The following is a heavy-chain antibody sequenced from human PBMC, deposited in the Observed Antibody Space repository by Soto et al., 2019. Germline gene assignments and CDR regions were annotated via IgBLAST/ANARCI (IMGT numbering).Heavy chain of an antibody. CDR3: VCFLKSIGRDNDAFDI. CDR2: IDTYGSAT. V-gene: IGHV3-74*01. J-gene: IGHJ3*02. CDR1: GFSLSVYW. D-gene: IGHD3-3*02. Sequence: GGSLRLSCAASGFSLSVYWMHWVRQAPGKGLAWVSRIDTYGSATKYADSVEGRFSISKDNAENTLYLQMNNLRADDTAVYYCVCFLKSIGRDNDAFDIRGQAPIVTV.